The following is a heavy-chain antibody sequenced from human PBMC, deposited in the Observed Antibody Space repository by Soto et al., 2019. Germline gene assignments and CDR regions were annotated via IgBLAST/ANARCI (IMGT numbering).Heavy chain of an antibody. Sequence: QVRLQESGPGLVKPSGTLSLTCAVSGASISNSNWWSWVRQPPGKGLEWIGEIHHSRSTKYNPSXKSRMTISVXKXXXQXPLNLSSVTAADTAVYYCARVWAISSGYRAYVATYYYYGMDVWGQGTTVTVSS. CDR1: GASISNSNW. CDR3: ARVWAISSGYRAYVATYYYYGMDV. CDR2: IHHSRST. D-gene: IGHD5-12*01. J-gene: IGHJ6*02. V-gene: IGHV4-4*02.